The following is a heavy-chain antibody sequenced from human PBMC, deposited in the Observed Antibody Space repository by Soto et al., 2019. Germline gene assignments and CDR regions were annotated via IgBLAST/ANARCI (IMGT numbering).Heavy chain of an antibody. CDR2: IFTSGST. D-gene: IGHD1-26*01. V-gene: IGHV4-4*07. Sequence: SETLSLTCTVSGGSISSYYWNWIRQPAGKGLEWIGRIFTSGSTNYNPSLKRRVTMSVDTSKNQLSLKLSSVTAADTAVYYCARESGSYNDYWGQGTLVTVSS. CDR3: ARESGSYNDY. J-gene: IGHJ4*02. CDR1: GGSISSYY.